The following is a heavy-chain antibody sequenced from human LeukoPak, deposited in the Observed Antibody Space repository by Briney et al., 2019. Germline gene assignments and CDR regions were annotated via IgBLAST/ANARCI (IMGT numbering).Heavy chain of an antibody. J-gene: IGHJ4*02. V-gene: IGHV4-34*01. CDR1: GGSFSGYY. CDR2: INHSGST. CDR3: AVGYCSSTSCYTDDY. D-gene: IGHD2-2*02. Sequence: SETLSLTCAVYGGSFSGYYWSWIRQPPGKGLEWIGEINHSGSTNYNPSLKSRVTISVDTSKNQFSLKLSSVTAADTAVYYCAVGYCSSTSCYTDDYWGQGTLVTVSS.